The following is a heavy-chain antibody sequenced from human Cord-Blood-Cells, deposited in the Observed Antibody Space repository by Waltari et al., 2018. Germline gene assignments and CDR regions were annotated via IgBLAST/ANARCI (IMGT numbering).Heavy chain of an antibody. Sequence: QVQLVQSGAEVKKPGSSVRVSCKASGGTFSSYAISWVRQAPGQGLEWMGGIIPIFGTANYAQKLQGRVTITADESTSTAYMELSSLRSEGTAVYYCARAYSSSSYYYYYYLDVWGKGTTVTVSS. CDR1: GGTFSSYA. V-gene: IGHV1-69*01. CDR2: IIPIFGTA. D-gene: IGHD6-6*01. J-gene: IGHJ6*03. CDR3: ARAYSSSSYYYYYYLDV.